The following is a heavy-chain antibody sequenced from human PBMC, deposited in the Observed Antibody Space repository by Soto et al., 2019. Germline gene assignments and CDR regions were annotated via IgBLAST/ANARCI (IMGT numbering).Heavy chain of an antibody. J-gene: IGHJ4*02. Sequence: ASLKVSCKASGGTFSRYAISWVRQAPGQGLEWMGGIIPIFGTANYAQKFQGRVTITADESTSTAYMELSSLRSEDTAVYYCARAVGSYRSFYFDYWGQGTLVTVSS. D-gene: IGHD1-26*01. V-gene: IGHV1-69*13. CDR1: GGTFSRYA. CDR3: ARAVGSYRSFYFDY. CDR2: IIPIFGTA.